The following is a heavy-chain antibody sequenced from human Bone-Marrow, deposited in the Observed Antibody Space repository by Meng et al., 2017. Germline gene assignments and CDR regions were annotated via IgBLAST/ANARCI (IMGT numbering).Heavy chain of an antibody. V-gene: IGHV1-69*02. CDR2: IIPILGIA. CDR3: ASPNGDYDLYYYYGMDV. CDR1: GYIFTNYY. Sequence: SVKVSCKASGYIFTNYYMHWVRQAPGQGLEWMGRIIPILGIANYAQKFQGRVTITTDESTSTAYMELSSLRSGDTAVYYCASPNGDYDLYYYYGMDVWGQGTTVTVSS. J-gene: IGHJ6*02. D-gene: IGHD4-17*01.